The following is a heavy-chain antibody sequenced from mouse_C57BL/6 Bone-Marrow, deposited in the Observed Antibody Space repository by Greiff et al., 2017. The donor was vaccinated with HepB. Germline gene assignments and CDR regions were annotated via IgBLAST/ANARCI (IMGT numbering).Heavy chain of an antibody. J-gene: IGHJ2*01. CDR3: ARIGSNFYYFDY. V-gene: IGHV5-6*01. CDR1: GFTFSSYG. D-gene: IGHD2-14*01. CDR2: ISSGGSYT. Sequence: VQLKESGGDLVKPGGSLKLSCAASGFTFSSYGMSWVRQTPDKRLEWVATISSGGSYTYYPDSVKGRFTISRDNAKNTLYLQMSSLKSEDTAMYYCARIGSNFYYFDYWGQGTTLTVSS.